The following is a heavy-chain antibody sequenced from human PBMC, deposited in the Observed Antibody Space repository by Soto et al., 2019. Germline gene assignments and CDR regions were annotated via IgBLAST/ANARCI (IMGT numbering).Heavy chain of an antibody. V-gene: IGHV2-5*01. CDR1: XXXXXTSGAA. J-gene: IGHJ5*02. Sequence: SGPTLVKPTQXXTXTCTXXXXXXXTSGAAXGXXXXXXXXXXEXLALIYWNEDKRYSPSLKSRRPITNDTSKNQLVLTMPSMEPVDTATYYCAHTGISWYNNWFDPWGQGPLVTVSS. CDR3: AHTGISWYNNWFDP. D-gene: IGHD1-1*01. CDR2: IYWNEDK.